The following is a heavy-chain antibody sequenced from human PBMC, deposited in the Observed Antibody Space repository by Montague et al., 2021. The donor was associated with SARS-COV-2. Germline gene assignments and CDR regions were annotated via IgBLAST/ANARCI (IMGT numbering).Heavy chain of an antibody. D-gene: IGHD4-17*01. CDR2: TFYRSQWHT. CDR3: ARDGDYGGTWYSFLQN. Sequence: CAISGDSVSSDTAAWRWIRHSPSIGPEWLGRTFYRSQWHTDSAASVRSRISFSGDISKNQFSLHLNSVTPEDTAIYYCARDGDYGGTWYSFLQNWGQGTLVIVSS. V-gene: IGHV6-1*01. CDR1: GDSVSSDTAA. J-gene: IGHJ1*01.